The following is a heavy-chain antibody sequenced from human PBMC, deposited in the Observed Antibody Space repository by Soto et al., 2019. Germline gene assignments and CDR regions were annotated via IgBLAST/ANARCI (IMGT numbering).Heavy chain of an antibody. CDR1: GFTFSNYW. V-gene: IGHV3-74*01. J-gene: IGHJ4*02. CDR3: ARRGTGTYFDD. Sequence: GGSLRLSCAASGFTFSNYWMHWVRQAPGKGLVWVSRINSDGSGTSYADSVKGRFTISRDNAKNTLYLQMNSLRAEDTAVYYCARRGTGTYFDDWGKGTLVPVYS. CDR2: INSDGSGT. D-gene: IGHD6-13*01.